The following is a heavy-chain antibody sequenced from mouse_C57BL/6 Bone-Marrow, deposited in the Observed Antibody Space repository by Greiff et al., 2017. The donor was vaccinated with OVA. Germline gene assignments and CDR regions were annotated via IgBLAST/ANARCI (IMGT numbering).Heavy chain of an antibody. J-gene: IGHJ4*01. CDR3: AKGQLRLGAMDY. CDR2: ISSGSSTI. D-gene: IGHD3-2*02. CDR1: GFTFSDYG. Sequence: VQLKESGGGLVKPGGSLKLSCAASGFTFSDYGMHWVRQAPEKGLEWVAYISSGSSTIYYADTVKGRFTISRDNAKNTLFLQMTSLRSEDTAMYYCAKGQLRLGAMDYWGQGTSVTVSS. V-gene: IGHV5-17*01.